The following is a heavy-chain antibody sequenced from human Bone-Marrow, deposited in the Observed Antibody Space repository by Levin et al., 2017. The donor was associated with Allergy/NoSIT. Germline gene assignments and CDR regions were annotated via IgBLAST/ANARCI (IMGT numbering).Heavy chain of an antibody. J-gene: IGHJ3*02. D-gene: IGHD4-17*01. CDR1: GFTFSSYG. V-gene: IGHV3-30*18. CDR3: AKPDYGDYRLGAFDI. Sequence: AGGSLRLSCAASGFTFSSYGMHWVRQAPGKGLEWVAVISYDGSNKYYADSVKGRFTISRDNSKNTLYLQMNSLRAEDTAVYYCAKPDYGDYRLGAFDIWGQGTMVTVSS. CDR2: ISYDGSNK.